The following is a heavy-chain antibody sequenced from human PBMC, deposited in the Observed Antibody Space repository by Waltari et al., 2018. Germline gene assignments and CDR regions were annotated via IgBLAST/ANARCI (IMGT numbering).Heavy chain of an antibody. CDR2: IYHSGGT. J-gene: IGHJ4*02. CDR1: GGSISSSNW. CDR3: ARVGVTGSSSWYGS. D-gene: IGHD6-13*01. V-gene: IGHV4-4*02. Sequence: QVQLQESGPGLVKPSGTLSLTCAVSGGSISSSNWWSWVRQPPGKGLEWIGEIYHSGGTNYNPSLKSRVTISVDKSKNQFSLKLSSLRSEDTAVYYCARVGVTGSSSWYGSWGQGTLVTVSS.